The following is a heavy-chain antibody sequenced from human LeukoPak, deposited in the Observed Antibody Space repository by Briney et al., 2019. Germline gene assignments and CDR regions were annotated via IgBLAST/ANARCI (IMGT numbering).Heavy chain of an antibody. V-gene: IGHV3-53*01. Sequence: GGSLRLSCAVSGFTVSSNYMNWVRQAPGKGLEWASLIYSGGSTFYADSVKGRFTISRDNSKNTLYLQMNSLRAEDTAVYYCARDDGIGGPFDYWGQGTLVTVSS. CDR1: GFTVSSNY. CDR2: IYSGGST. CDR3: ARDDGIGGPFDY. D-gene: IGHD4-23*01. J-gene: IGHJ4*02.